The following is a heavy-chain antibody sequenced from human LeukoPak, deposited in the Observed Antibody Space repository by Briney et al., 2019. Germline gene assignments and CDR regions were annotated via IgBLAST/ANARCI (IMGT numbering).Heavy chain of an antibody. J-gene: IGHJ6*03. V-gene: IGHV3-7*01. Sequence: PGGSLRLSCAASGFTFSSYWMSWVRQAPGKGLEWVANIKQDGSGKYYVDSVKGRFTISRDNAKSSLYLQMNSLRAEDTAVYYCGSSLAAYYMDVWGKGTTVTVSS. D-gene: IGHD6-13*01. CDR1: GFTFSSYW. CDR3: GSSLAAYYMDV. CDR2: IKQDGSGK.